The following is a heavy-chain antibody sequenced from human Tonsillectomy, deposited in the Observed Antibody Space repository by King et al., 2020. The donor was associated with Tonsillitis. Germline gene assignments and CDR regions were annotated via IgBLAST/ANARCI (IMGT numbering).Heavy chain of an antibody. Sequence: VQLVESGGGLVQPGRSLRLSCAASGFTFDDYAMLWVRQAPGKGLEWVSGISWNGGSIGFADSVKGRFTISRDNAKNSLFLQMNSLRAEDTALYYCAKQEGATYYYDSSGYYSLDYWGQGTLVTVSS. J-gene: IGHJ4*02. CDR2: ISWNGGSI. CDR1: GFTFDDYA. CDR3: AKQEGATYYYDSSGYYSLDY. V-gene: IGHV3-9*01. D-gene: IGHD3-22*01.